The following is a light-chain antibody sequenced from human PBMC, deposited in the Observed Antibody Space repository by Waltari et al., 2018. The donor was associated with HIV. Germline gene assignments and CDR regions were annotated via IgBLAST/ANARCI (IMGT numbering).Light chain of an antibody. J-gene: IGLJ2*01. CDR1: SSDVGGYNF. Sequence: QSALTQPASVSGSPGQSITISCSGTSSDVGGYNFVSWYQQQPGKAPKLIIYDVSNRPSGVSNRFSGSKSGNTASLTVSGLQAEDEADYYCCSYANSSTVFGGGTKVTVL. V-gene: IGLV2-14*03. CDR3: CSYANSSTV. CDR2: DVS.